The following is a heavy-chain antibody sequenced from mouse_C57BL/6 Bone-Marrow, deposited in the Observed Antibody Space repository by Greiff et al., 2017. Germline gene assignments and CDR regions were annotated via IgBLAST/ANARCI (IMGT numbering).Heavy chain of an antibody. CDR3: ARNDYDVDYYAMDY. J-gene: IGHJ4*01. CDR2: IWTGGGT. CDR1: GFSLTSYA. V-gene: IGHV2-9-1*01. D-gene: IGHD2-4*01. Sequence: VQRVESGPGLVAPSQSLSITCTVSGFSLTSYAISWVRQPPGKGLEWLGVIWTGGGTNYNSALKSRLSISKDNSKSQVFLKMNSLQTDDTARYYCARNDYDVDYYAMDYWGQGTSVTVSS.